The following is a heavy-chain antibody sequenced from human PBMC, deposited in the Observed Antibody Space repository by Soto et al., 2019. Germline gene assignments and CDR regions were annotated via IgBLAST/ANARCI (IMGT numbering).Heavy chain of an antibody. V-gene: IGHV4-4*07. J-gene: IGHJ6*02. D-gene: IGHD6-13*01. Sequence: SATLSLTCPVSVDSITTYYWSWIRQPAGKGLEWIGRIDTSGNTNYNPSLKSRVTMSVDTSKKQFSLKLTPVTAADTAVYYCARYSNNWFQTEGMDVWGQGTTVTVSS. CDR1: VDSITTYY. CDR2: IDTSGNT. CDR3: ARYSNNWFQTEGMDV.